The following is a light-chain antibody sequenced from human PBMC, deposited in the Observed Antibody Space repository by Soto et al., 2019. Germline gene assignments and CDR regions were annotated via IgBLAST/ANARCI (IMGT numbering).Light chain of an antibody. Sequence: QAVVTQPPSVSGAPGQRVTISCTGSSSNIGAGYDVHWYQQLPGTAPKLLIYGNNNRPSGVPDRFSGSKSGTSASLAITGLQADDEADYYCQSFDSSLNVVFGGGTKLTVL. CDR1: SSNIGAGYD. CDR2: GNN. V-gene: IGLV1-40*01. CDR3: QSFDSSLNVV. J-gene: IGLJ2*01.